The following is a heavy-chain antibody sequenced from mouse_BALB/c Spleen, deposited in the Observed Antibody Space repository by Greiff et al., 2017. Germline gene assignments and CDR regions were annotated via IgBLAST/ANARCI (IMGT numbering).Heavy chain of an antibody. D-gene: IGHD2-14*01. CDR2: IRNKANGYTT. J-gene: IGHJ3*01. Sequence: EVQGVESGGGLVQPGGSLRLSCATSGFTFTDYYMSWVRQPPGKALEWLGFIRNKANGYTTEYSASVKGRFTISRDNSQSILYLQMNTLRAEDSATYYCARDSPYYRYDGAWFAYWGQGTLVTVSA. CDR3: ARDSPYYRYDGAWFAY. CDR1: GFTFTDYY. V-gene: IGHV7-3*02.